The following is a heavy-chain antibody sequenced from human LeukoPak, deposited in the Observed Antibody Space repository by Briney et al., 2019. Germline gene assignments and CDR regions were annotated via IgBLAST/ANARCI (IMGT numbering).Heavy chain of an antibody. CDR2: IYYSGST. D-gene: IGHD1-26*01. J-gene: IGHJ4*02. V-gene: IGHV4-59*01. CDR3: AREDSGSYYPFDY. Sequence: SETPSLTCTVSGDSISGFYWSWIRQPPGKGLEWIGYIYYSGSTDYNPSLKSRVTISVDTSKNQFSLRLSSVTTADTAVYYCAREDSGSYYPFDYWGQGTLVTVSS. CDR1: GDSISGFY.